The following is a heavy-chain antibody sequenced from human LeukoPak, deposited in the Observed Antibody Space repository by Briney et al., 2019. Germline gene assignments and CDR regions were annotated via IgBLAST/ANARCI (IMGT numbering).Heavy chain of an antibody. CDR3: ARDCSGGSCYPSDAFDI. Sequence: ASVKVSCKASGYTFTNYYMHWVRQAPGQGLEWMGLINPSGGSTSYAEKFQGRVIMTRDMSTTTAYMELSSLRSEDTAVYYCARDCSGGSCYPSDAFDIWGQGTMVTVSS. CDR2: INPSGGST. CDR1: GYTFTNYY. V-gene: IGHV1-46*01. J-gene: IGHJ3*02. D-gene: IGHD2-15*01.